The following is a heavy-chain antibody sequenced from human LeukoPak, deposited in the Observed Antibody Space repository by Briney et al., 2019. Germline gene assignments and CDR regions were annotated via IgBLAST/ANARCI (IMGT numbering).Heavy chain of an antibody. CDR3: ARVGVTMVRGVILYFDY. J-gene: IGHJ4*02. D-gene: IGHD3-10*01. CDR1: GGTFSSYA. Sequence: GSSVKVSCKASGGTFSSYAISWVRRAPGQGLEWMGGIIPIFGTANYAQKFQGRVTITADESTSTAYMELSSLRSEDTAVYYCARVGVTMVRGVILYFDYWGQGTLVTVSS. V-gene: IGHV1-69*01. CDR2: IIPIFGTA.